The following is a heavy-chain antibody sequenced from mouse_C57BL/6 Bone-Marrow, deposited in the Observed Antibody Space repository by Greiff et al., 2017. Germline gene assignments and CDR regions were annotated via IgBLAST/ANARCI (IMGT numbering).Heavy chain of an antibody. CDR1: GYTFTSYW. J-gene: IGHJ2*01. V-gene: IGHV1-52*01. Sequence: QVQLQQPGAELVRPGSSVKLSCKASGYTFTSYWMHWVKQRPIQGLEWIGNIDPSDSETHYNQKFKDKATLTVDKSSSTAYMQLSSLTSEDAAVYYCASYSNDRYFDYWGQGTTLTVST. CDR2: IDPSDSET. D-gene: IGHD2-12*01. CDR3: ASYSNDRYFDY.